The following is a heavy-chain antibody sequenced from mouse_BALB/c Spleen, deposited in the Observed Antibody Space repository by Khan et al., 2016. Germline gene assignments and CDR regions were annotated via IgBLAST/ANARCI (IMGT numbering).Heavy chain of an antibody. D-gene: IGHD2-4*01. V-gene: IGHV14-3*02. CDR2: IDPANGIT. Sequence: VQLKQSGAELVKPGASVKLSCRASGFKIKDTYIHWVRQRPAQGLEWIGRIDPANGITDYDPKFQAKATITADTSSNTAYLQVSSLTSEDTAVYYCARFGMITGSSMDYRDQGPSVTVSA. CDR3: ARFGMITGSSMDY. CDR1: GFKIKDTY. J-gene: IGHJ4*01.